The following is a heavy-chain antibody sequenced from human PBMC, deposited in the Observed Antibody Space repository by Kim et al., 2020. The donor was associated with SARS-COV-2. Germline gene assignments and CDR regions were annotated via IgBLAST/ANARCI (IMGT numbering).Heavy chain of an antibody. CDR2: IDPSDSYT. V-gene: IGHV5-10-1*01. Sequence: GESLKISCKGSGYSFTSYWISWVRQMPGKGLEWMGRIDPSDSYTNYSPSFQGHVTISADKSISTAYLQWSSLKASDTAMYYCARLFGITMVRGVMPSSIGDYWGQGTLVTVSS. D-gene: IGHD3-10*01. CDR1: GYSFTSYW. CDR3: ARLFGITMVRGVMPSSIGDY. J-gene: IGHJ4*02.